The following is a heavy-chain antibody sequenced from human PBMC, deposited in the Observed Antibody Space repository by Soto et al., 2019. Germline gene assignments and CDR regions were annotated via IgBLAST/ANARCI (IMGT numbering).Heavy chain of an antibody. Sequence: EGQLVESGGGLVKPGGSLRLSGAASGFTFSSDSMNWLRQAPWQGLEWVSSISSSRSYIYYADSVKGRFTISRDNDKNTLDLQMNSLRADDTAVYYCARVRGYSYGYDYWGQGTLVTVSS. CDR3: ARVRGYSYGYDY. D-gene: IGHD5-18*01. CDR2: ISSSRSYI. CDR1: GFTFSSDS. J-gene: IGHJ4*02. V-gene: IGHV3-21*01.